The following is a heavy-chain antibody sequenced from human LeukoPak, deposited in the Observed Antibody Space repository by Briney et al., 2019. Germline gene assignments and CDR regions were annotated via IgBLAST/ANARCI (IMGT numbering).Heavy chain of an antibody. Sequence: GASVTVSFTPSGYTFTIYDINWVRQATGQGLEWMGWMNPNSGNTGYAQKFQGRVTMTKSTSITTAYMELSSLRSEDTAVYYCARALSWTTDSYYYMDVWGKGTTVTVSS. CDR3: ARALSWTTDSYYYMDV. V-gene: IGHV1-8*01. CDR1: GYTFTIYD. D-gene: IGHD3/OR15-3a*01. J-gene: IGHJ6*03. CDR2: MNPNSGNT.